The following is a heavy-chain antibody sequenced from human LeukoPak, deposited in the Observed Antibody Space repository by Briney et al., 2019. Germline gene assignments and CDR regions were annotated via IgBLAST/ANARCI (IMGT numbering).Heavy chain of an antibody. Sequence: GGSLRLSYAASGFTFSSYTMHWVRQAPGKGLEWVAVISYDGSNKYYADSVKGRFTISRDNSKNTLYLQMNSLRAEDTAVYYCARTREPNSYYYDSSGYYFDYWGQGTLVTVSS. CDR1: GFTFSSYT. CDR2: ISYDGSNK. D-gene: IGHD3-22*01. CDR3: ARTREPNSYYYDSSGYYFDY. V-gene: IGHV3-30-3*01. J-gene: IGHJ4*02.